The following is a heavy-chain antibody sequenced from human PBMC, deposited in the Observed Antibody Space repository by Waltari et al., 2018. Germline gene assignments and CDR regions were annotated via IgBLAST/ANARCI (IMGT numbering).Heavy chain of an antibody. V-gene: IGHV3-23*04. Sequence: EVQLVESGGGLVQPGGSLRLSCAASGFTFSSAAMSWVRQDPGKGLEWVSAISGSGGSTYYADSVKGRFTISRDNSKNTLYLQMNSLRAEDTAVYYCASRGSSGLGGYWGQGTLVTVSS. CDR3: ASRGSSGLGGY. J-gene: IGHJ4*02. CDR2: ISGSGGST. D-gene: IGHD6-19*01. CDR1: GFTFSSAA.